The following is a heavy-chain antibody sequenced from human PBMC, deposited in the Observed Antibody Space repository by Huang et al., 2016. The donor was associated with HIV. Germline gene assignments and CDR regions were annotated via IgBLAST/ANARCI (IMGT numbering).Heavy chain of an antibody. CDR2: IKHIGKT. J-gene: IGHJ4*02. D-gene: IGHD6-19*01. CDR1: GWSFSGYY. V-gene: IGHV4-34*01. CDR3: AREKAADSAWYGVYYFDY. Sequence: QVQLRQWGAGLVKPSETLSLTCAVYGWSFSGYYWTWIRQSPGKGLEWIGEIKHIGKTNYQPSLKSRVTISKDTAKKQFSLQLTAVSAADTGVYFCAREKAADSAWYGVYYFDYWGEGALVTVTS.